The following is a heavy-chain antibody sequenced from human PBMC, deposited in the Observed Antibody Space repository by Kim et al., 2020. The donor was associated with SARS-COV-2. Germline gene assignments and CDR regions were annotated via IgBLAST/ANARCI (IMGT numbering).Heavy chain of an antibody. D-gene: IGHD4-17*01. CDR3: ARDGHSRRYGDPGFGY. CDR1: GFTFSSYS. J-gene: IGHJ4*02. V-gene: IGHV3-21*01. Sequence: GGSLRLSCAASGFTFSSYSMNWVRQAPGKGLELVSSISSSSSYIYYADSVKGRFTISRDNAKNSLYLQMNSLRAEDTAVYYCARDGHSRRYGDPGFGYWGQGTLVTVSS. CDR2: ISSSSSYI.